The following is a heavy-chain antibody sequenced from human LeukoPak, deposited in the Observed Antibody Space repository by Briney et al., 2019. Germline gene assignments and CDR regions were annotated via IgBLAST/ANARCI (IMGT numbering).Heavy chain of an antibody. CDR1: GFTFSSYW. CDR2: IKQDGSEK. CDR3: ARVFEGARYSSSGFDP. D-gene: IGHD6-6*01. J-gene: IGHJ5*02. V-gene: IGHV3-7*04. Sequence: PGGSLRLSCAASGFTFSSYWMSWVRQAPGKGLEWVANIKQDGSEKYYVDSVKGRFTISRDNAKNSLYLQMNSLRAEDTAVYYCARVFEGARYSSSGFDPCGQGTLVTVSS.